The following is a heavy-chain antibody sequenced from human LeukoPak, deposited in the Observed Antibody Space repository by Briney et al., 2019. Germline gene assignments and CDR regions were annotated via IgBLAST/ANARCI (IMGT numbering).Heavy chain of an antibody. CDR2: IYSGGST. J-gene: IGHJ4*02. Sequence: GGSLRLSCAASGFTVSSNYMSWVRQAPGKGLEWVSVIYSGGSTYYADSVKGRFTISRDNSKNTLYLQMNSLRAEDTAVNYCARGQNYYDSSGYKVDYWGQGTLVTVSS. D-gene: IGHD3-22*01. CDR3: ARGQNYYDSSGYKVDY. V-gene: IGHV3-66*01. CDR1: GFTVSSNY.